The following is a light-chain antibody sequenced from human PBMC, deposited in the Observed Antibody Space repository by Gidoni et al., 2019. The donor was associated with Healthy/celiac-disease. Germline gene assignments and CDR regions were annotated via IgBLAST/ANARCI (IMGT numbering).Light chain of an antibody. J-gene: IGKJ5*01. CDR1: QSVSSSY. CDR2: GAS. CDR3: QQYGSAPPIT. V-gene: IGKV3-20*01. Sequence: VLTQSPGTLSLSPGERATLSCRASQSVSSSYLAWYQQKPGQAPRLLIYGASSRATGIPDRCSGSGSGTDFTLTISRLEPEDFAVYYCQQYGSAPPITFGQGTRLEIK.